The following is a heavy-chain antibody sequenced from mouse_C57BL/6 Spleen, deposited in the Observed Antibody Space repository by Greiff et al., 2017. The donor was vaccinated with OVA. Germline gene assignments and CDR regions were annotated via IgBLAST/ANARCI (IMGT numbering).Heavy chain of an antibody. V-gene: IGHV1-50*01. J-gene: IGHJ4*01. CDR1: GYTFTSYW. CDR2: IDPSDSYT. Sequence: QVQLQQSGAELVKPGASVKLSCKASGYTFTSYWMQWVKQRPGQGLEWIGEIDPSDSYTNYNQKFKGKATLTVDTSSSTAYMQLSSLTSEDSAVYYCARGNSNYVGAMDYWGQGTSVTVSS. D-gene: IGHD2-5*01. CDR3: ARGNSNYVGAMDY.